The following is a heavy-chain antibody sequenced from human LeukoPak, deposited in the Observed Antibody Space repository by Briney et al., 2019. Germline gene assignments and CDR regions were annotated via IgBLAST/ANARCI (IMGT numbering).Heavy chain of an antibody. CDR3: ARVTRGGDRFDP. CDR1: GYTFTSYD. D-gene: IGHD3-16*01. J-gene: IGHJ5*02. V-gene: IGHV1-8*01. CDR2: MNPNSGNT. Sequence: GASVKVSCKASGYTFTSYDINWVRQATGQGLEWMGWMNPNSGNTGYAQKFQGRVTMTRNTSIGTAYMELSSLRSEDSAVYYCARVTRGGDRFDPWGQGTLVTVSS.